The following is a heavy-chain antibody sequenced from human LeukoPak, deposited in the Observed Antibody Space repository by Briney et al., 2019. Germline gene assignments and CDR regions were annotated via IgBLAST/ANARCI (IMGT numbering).Heavy chain of an antibody. CDR3: ARALYDSSGYYSHFDY. CDR2: ISRSSSFI. Sequence: GGSPRLSCAASGFTFSSYSMNWVRQAPGKGLEWVSSISRSSSFIYYADSVKGRFTISRDNAKNSLYLQMNSLRAEDTAVYYCARALYDSSGYYSHFDYWGQGTLVTVSS. J-gene: IGHJ4*02. CDR1: GFTFSSYS. V-gene: IGHV3-21*01. D-gene: IGHD3-22*01.